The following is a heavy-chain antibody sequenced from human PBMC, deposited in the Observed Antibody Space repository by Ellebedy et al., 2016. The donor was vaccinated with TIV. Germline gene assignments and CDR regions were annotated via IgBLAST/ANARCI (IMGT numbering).Heavy chain of an antibody. CDR2: ISSSSHHT. J-gene: IGHJ5*01. V-gene: IGHV3-11*05. CDR3: ARARRRHCTGAICQLANNWFDS. CDR1: GFIFTDYY. Sequence: GGSLRLSXEASGFIFTDYYMNWIRQAPGRGLEWVSFISSSSHHTKYADSVKGRFTISRDNAKNSLHLQMNSLSAEDTAIYYCARARRRHCTGAICQLANNWFDSWGQGTLVTVSS. D-gene: IGHD2-8*02.